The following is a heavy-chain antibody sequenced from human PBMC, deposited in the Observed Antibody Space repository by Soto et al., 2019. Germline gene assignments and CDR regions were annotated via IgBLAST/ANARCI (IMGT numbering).Heavy chain of an antibody. CDR2: IYWDDDK. D-gene: IGHD3-22*01. CDR1: GFSLSTSGVG. Sequence: QITLKESGPTLVKPTQTLTLTCTFSGFSLSTSGVGVGWIRQPPGKALEWLALIYWDDDKRYSPSLKSRLTIPXXTXKTXVLLTMTNMDPVDTATYYCVHPYDRSGNYWGYFDYWGQGTLVTVSS. J-gene: IGHJ4*02. V-gene: IGHV2-5*02. CDR3: VHPYDRSGNYWGYFDY.